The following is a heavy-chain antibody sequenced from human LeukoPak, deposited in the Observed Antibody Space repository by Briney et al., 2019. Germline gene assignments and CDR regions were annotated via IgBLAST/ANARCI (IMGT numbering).Heavy chain of an antibody. Sequence: GSLRLSCAASGFTLSDSAIHWVRQASGKGLEWVGLIDRPAKSYATAYGASVGGRFTISRDDSKNTAYLQMDSLKTEDTALYYCTRDRGTYNWLNPWGQGTLVTVSS. CDR3: TRDRGTYNWLNP. CDR1: GFTLSDSA. CDR2: IDRPAKSYAT. D-gene: IGHD1-26*01. J-gene: IGHJ5*02. V-gene: IGHV3-73*01.